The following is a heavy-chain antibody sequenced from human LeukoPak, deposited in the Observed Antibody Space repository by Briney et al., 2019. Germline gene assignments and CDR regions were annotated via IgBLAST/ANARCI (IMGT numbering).Heavy chain of an antibody. CDR2: INGDGDII. CDR1: GLTFRSYG. Sequence: PGGSLRLSCAASGLTFRSYGMSWVRQAPGKGLEWVSTINGDGDIIFYADSVKGRFTISRDNSKNPLYLQMNSLRAEDTAVYYCANRYCSSITCSYHDSWGQGTLVTVSS. CDR3: ANRYCSSITCSYHDS. J-gene: IGHJ4*02. D-gene: IGHD2-2*01. V-gene: IGHV3-23*01.